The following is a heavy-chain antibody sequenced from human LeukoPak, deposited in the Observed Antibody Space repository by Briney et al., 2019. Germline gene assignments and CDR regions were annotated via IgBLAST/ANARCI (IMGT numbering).Heavy chain of an antibody. J-gene: IGHJ4*02. CDR3: ARVRPYYYGSGGSQDY. D-gene: IGHD3-10*01. Sequence: ASVKVSCKASGYTFTSYGNSWVRQAPGQGLEWMGWISAYNGNTNYAQKLQGRVTMTTDTSTSTAYMELRSLRSDDTAVYYCARVRPYYYGSGGSQDYWGQGTLVTVSS. CDR1: GYTFTSYG. V-gene: IGHV1-18*01. CDR2: ISAYNGNT.